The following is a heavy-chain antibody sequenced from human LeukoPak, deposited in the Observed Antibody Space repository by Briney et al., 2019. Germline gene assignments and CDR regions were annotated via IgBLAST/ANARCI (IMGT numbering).Heavy chain of an antibody. D-gene: IGHD4-11*01. V-gene: IGHV3-48*01. Sequence: GGSLRLSCATPGFTFDTYSMNWVRQAPGKGLEWVSYISRDSITIYYSDAVKGRFTISRDRAKNSLHLQMDSLRGEDTAVYYCARAPSKTPHSYYYYNYLDLWGKGTTVTVSS. CDR3: ARAPSKTPHSYYYYNYLDL. CDR1: GFTFDTYS. CDR2: ISRDSITI. J-gene: IGHJ6*03.